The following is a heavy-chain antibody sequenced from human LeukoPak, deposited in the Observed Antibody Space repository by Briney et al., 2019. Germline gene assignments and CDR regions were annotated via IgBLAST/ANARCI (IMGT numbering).Heavy chain of an antibody. V-gene: IGHV4-30-4*01. CDR1: GGSTTGNFS. Sequence: SETLSLTCTVSGGSTTGNFSWSWLRRPPGKGREWFGFSFPIGTPIYTPPSRVRLDYSIDSSKGQFSLNLNFVTVADTAVYYCARVGPLVRAVFDIWGQGILVAVSS. J-gene: IGHJ4*02. CDR2: SFPIGTP. CDR3: ARVGPLVRAVFDI. D-gene: IGHD3-10*01.